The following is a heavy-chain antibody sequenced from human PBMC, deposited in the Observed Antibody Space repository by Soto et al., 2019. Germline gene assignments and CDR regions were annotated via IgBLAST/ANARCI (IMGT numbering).Heavy chain of an antibody. Sequence: ASVKVSCKASGGTFSSYAISWVRQAPGQGLEWMGGIIPIFGTANYAQKFQGRVTITADESTSTAYMEPSSLRSEDTAVYYCARTSADYYDSSGSIYYYGMDVWGQGTTVTVSS. V-gene: IGHV1-69*13. D-gene: IGHD3-22*01. J-gene: IGHJ6*02. CDR1: GGTFSSYA. CDR2: IIPIFGTA. CDR3: ARTSADYYDSSGSIYYYGMDV.